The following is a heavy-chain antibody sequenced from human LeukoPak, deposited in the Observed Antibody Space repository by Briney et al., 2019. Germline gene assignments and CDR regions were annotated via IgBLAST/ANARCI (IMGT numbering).Heavy chain of an antibody. CDR3: AKETYSSGWYPYFDY. Sequence: GGSLRLSCVASGFTFSSYAMSWVRQAPGKGLEWVSGISGSGGSTYYADSVKGRFTLSRDNSKNTLFLQMNSLRAEDTAVDYCAKETYSSGWYPYFDYWGQGTLVTVSS. V-gene: IGHV3-23*01. J-gene: IGHJ4*02. CDR1: GFTFSSYA. D-gene: IGHD6-19*01. CDR2: ISGSGGST.